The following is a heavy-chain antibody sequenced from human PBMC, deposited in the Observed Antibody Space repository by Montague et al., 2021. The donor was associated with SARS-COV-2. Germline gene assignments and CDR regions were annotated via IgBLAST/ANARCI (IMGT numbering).Heavy chain of an antibody. J-gene: IGHJ3*01. V-gene: IGHV1-24*01. Sequence: SVKVSCKASGYTLSDVPIHWVRQAPGDGLEWMGSFDPEHGETLYTQKFQGRVTMTEDPSTETAYLELSNLISDDTAIYYCATESILGVVIYAFAFWGQGTLVTVSS. D-gene: IGHD3-3*02. CDR2: FDPEHGET. CDR1: GYTLSDVP. CDR3: ATESILGVVIYAFAF.